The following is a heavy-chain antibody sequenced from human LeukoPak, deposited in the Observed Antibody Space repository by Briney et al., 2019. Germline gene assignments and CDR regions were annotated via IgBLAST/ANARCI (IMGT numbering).Heavy chain of an antibody. CDR3: ARGRGRAVVPAATPTDY. CDR2: IYYSGST. V-gene: IGHV4-59*12. D-gene: IGHD2-2*01. CDR1: GGSISSYY. Sequence: SETLSLTCTVSGGSISSYYWSWIRQPPGKGLEWIGYIYYSGSTNYNPSLKSRVTISVDTSKNQFSLKLSSVTAADTAVYYCARGRGRAVVPAATPTDYWGQGTLVTVPS. J-gene: IGHJ4*02.